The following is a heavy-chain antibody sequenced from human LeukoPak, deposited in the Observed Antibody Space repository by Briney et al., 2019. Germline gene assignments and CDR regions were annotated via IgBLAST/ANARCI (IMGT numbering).Heavy chain of an antibody. CDR1: GGSFSGYY. V-gene: IGHV4-34*01. CDR3: ARVSTSFEAHNYYYMDV. CDR2: INHSGST. J-gene: IGHJ6*03. D-gene: IGHD2-2*01. Sequence: SETLSLTCAVYGGSFSGYYWSWIRQPPGKGLEWIGEINHSGSTNYNPSLKSRVTISVDTSKNQFSLKLSSVTAADTAVYYCARVSTSFEAHNYYYMDVWGKGTTVTVSS.